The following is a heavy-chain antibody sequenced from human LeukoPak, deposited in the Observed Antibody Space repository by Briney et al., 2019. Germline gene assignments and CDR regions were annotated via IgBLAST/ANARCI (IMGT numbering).Heavy chain of an antibody. CDR1: GYTFTGYY. V-gene: IGHV1-69*06. CDR2: IIPIFGTE. D-gene: IGHD2-15*01. Sequence: ALVKVSCKASGYTFTGYYMHWVRQAPGQGLEWMGGIIPIFGTENYAQKFQGRVTITADKSTSTAYMELSSLRSEDTAVYYCARAAGCSGSSCYVPVYWGQGTRVTVSS. J-gene: IGHJ4*02. CDR3: ARAAGCSGSSCYVPVY.